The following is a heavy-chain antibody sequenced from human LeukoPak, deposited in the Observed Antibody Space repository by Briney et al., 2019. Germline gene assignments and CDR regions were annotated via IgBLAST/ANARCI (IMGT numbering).Heavy chain of an antibody. CDR2: IYPGDSDA. Sequence: GASLKFSCKGSGSSFTNYWIGWVRQMPGKGLKWMGIIYPGDSDARYSPSFQGQVTISADKSISTAYLQWSSLKASDTAMYYCARRRDLYSGSYYPFDYWGQGTLVTVSS. V-gene: IGHV5-51*01. D-gene: IGHD1-26*01. J-gene: IGHJ4*02. CDR1: GSSFTNYW. CDR3: ARRRDLYSGSYYPFDY.